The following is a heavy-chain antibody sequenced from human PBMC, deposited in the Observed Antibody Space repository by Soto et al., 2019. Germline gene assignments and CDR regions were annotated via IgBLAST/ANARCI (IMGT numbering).Heavy chain of an antibody. CDR3: AKVGYSSGWYELYYFDY. D-gene: IGHD6-19*01. CDR1: GSTFSSYG. J-gene: IGHJ4*02. Sequence: PGGSLRLSCAASGSTFSSYGMHWVRQAPGKGLEWVAVISYDGSNKYYADSVKGRFTISRDNSKNTLYLQMNSLRAEDTAVYYCAKVGYSSGWYELYYFDYWGQGTLVTVSS. V-gene: IGHV3-30*18. CDR2: ISYDGSNK.